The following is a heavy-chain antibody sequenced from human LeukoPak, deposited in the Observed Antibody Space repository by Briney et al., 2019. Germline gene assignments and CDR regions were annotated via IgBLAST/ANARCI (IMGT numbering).Heavy chain of an antibody. CDR2: ISGSGGST. CDR3: AKVSRMVRGVNSPGDAFDI. V-gene: IGHV3-23*01. CDR1: GFTFSSYA. J-gene: IGHJ3*02. D-gene: IGHD3-10*01. Sequence: GGSLRLSCAASGFTFSSYAMSWVRRAPGKGLEWVSAISGSGGSTYCADSVKGRFTISRDNSKNTLYLQMNSLRAEDTAVYYCAKVSRMVRGVNSPGDAFDIRGQGTMVTVSS.